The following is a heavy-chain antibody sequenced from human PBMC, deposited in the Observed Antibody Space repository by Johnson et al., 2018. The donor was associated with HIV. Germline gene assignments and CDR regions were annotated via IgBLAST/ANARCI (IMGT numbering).Heavy chain of an antibody. CDR1: GFTVSNAW. D-gene: IGHD5-12*01. CDR2: INSKTDGGST. V-gene: IGHV3-15*01. Sequence: EVQLVESGGGLVQPGGSLTLSCAASGFTVSNAWMSWVRQAPGKGLEWVGRINSKTDGGSTDYAAPVNCRSTISRDDSKNTLYLQMNSLKTEDTAVYYCTTGWYSGYDLPNAFDIWGQGTMVTVSS. J-gene: IGHJ3*02. CDR3: TTGWYSGYDLPNAFDI.